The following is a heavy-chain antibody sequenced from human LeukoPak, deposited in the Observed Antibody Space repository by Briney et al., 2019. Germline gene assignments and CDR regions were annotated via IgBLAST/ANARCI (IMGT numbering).Heavy chain of an antibody. V-gene: IGHV4-4*02. CDR1: GGFISNINW. D-gene: IGHD2-15*01. CDR3: AENGPWSLRY. Sequence: SGTLSLTCAVSGGFISNINWWSWVRQPPGRGLEWIGEVHQSGVTNYNPSLKSRVTISLDKSNNQFSLKLNSVTAADTAVYFCAENGPWSLRYWGQGTLVTVSS. J-gene: IGHJ4*02. CDR2: VHQSGVT.